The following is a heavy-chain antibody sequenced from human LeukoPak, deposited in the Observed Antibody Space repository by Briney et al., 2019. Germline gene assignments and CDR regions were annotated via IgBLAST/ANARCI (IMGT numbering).Heavy chain of an antibody. V-gene: IGHV3-74*01. Sequence: GGSLRLSCAASGFTFSRYWMHWLRQAPGKGLVWVSRISTDGSSTTYADSVKGRFTISRDNAKNTLFLQMNGLRADDTAVYYCARDREMTNTAFDIWGRGTMVTVSS. CDR2: ISTDGSST. CDR3: ARDREMTNTAFDI. J-gene: IGHJ3*02. D-gene: IGHD5-24*01. CDR1: GFTFSRYW.